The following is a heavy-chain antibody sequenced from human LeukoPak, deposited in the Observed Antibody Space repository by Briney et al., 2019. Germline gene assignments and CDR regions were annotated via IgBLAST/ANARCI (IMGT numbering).Heavy chain of an antibody. J-gene: IGHJ5*02. D-gene: IGHD1-14*01. CDR2: VHPDTGYA. CDR3: ARGPRNDP. Sequence: ASVKVSCKTSGYPFTTYETNWARPAAEQGLEWMGWVHPDTGYADYAQKFKGRVTMPSDTSISTAYMELSSLRSDDTAVYFCARGPRNDPWGERTLVTVSS. V-gene: IGHV1-8*01. CDR1: GYPFTTYE.